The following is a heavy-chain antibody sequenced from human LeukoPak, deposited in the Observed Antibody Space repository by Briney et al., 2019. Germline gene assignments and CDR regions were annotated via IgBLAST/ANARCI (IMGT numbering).Heavy chain of an antibody. CDR3: ATFLGATFFDH. V-gene: IGHV3-7*01. D-gene: IGHD1-26*01. J-gene: IGHJ4*02. Sequence: PGGSLRLSCAASGFSFSTYWMTWLRQSPGKGLEWVADIKPDGTEKFYLDPVKGRFTISRDNAKNSLYLQMNSLRGEDTAVYYCATFLGATFFDHWGQGTLVSVSS. CDR1: GFSFSTYW. CDR2: IKPDGTEK.